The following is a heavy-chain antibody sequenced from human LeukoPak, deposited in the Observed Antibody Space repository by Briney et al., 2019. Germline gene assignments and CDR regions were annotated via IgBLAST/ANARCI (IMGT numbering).Heavy chain of an antibody. CDR2: ISGSGDAT. CDR3: AKSRGESRGASNY. V-gene: IGHV3-23*01. J-gene: IGHJ4*02. D-gene: IGHD1-26*01. CDR1: GFSFSSYA. Sequence: PGGSLRLSCAASGFSFSSYAMNWVPHAPGKGLEWGSFISGSGDATHYADSVKGRLTISRDNSKTTLYLQMNSLRAEDTAVYYCAKSRGESRGASNYWGQGTLVTVSS.